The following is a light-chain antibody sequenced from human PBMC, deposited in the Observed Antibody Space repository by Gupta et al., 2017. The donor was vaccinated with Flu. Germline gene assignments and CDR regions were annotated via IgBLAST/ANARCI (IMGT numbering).Light chain of an antibody. V-gene: IGKV3-20*01. CDR3: QQYGSSPPWT. CDR2: GAS. Sequence: EGATLSCRASQTISSSYLAWYQQKPGQAPRLLIYGASSRATGVPDRFSGSGSGTDLTLTISRLEPGDFAVYYCQQYGSSPPWTFGQGTKVEIK. CDR1: QTISSSY. J-gene: IGKJ1*01.